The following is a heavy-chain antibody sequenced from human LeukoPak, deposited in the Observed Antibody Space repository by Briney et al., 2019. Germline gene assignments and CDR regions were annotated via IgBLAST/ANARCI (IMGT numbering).Heavy chain of an antibody. CDR1: GGSFSGYY. CDR3: ARGLLGLEWLTANWFDP. CDR2: INISGST. J-gene: IGHJ5*02. Sequence: SETLSLTCAVYGGSFSGYYWSWLRHPPAKGLEWVGEINISGSTNYNPSLKSRVTISVDTSKNQFSLKLSSVTAAASAVYYCARGLLGLEWLTANWFDPWGQGTLVTVSS. D-gene: IGHD3-3*01. V-gene: IGHV4-34*01.